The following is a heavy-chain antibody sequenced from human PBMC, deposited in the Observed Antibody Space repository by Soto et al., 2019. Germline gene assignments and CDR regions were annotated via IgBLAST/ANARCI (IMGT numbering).Heavy chain of an antibody. J-gene: IGHJ4*02. CDR2: ISGSGGST. CDR1: GFTFSSYA. CDR3: AKGRGYYGDYAWIAY. D-gene: IGHD4-17*01. V-gene: IGHV3-23*01. Sequence: EVQLLESGGGLVQPGGSLRLSCAASGFTFSSYAMSWVRQAPGKGLEWVSAISGSGGSTYYPDSVKGRFTSSRDNSKNTLYLQMNSLRAEDTAVYYCAKGRGYYGDYAWIAYWGQGTLVTVSS.